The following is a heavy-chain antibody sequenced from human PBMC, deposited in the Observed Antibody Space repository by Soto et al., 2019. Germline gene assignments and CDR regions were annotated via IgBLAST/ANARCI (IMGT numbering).Heavy chain of an antibody. Sequence: GASVKVSCKVSGYTLTELSMHWVRQAPGKGLEWMGGFDPEDGETIYAQKFQGRVTMTEDTSTDTAYMELRSLRSDDTAVYYCAREQRDYGDLYYFDYWGQGTLVTVSS. J-gene: IGHJ4*02. V-gene: IGHV1-24*01. CDR1: GYTLTELS. CDR2: FDPEDGET. D-gene: IGHD4-17*01. CDR3: AREQRDYGDLYYFDY.